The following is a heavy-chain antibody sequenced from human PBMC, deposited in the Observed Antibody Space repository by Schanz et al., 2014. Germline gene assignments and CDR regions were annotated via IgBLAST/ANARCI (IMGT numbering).Heavy chain of an antibody. Sequence: EMQLLESGGGLIQPGGSLRLSCAASGFNFSDYAMCWVRQAPGKGLEWVSAISGSGGSTYYADSVKGRFTISRDNSKNTLYLQMNSLRAEDTAVYYCARIGGSVFDYWAQGTRVTVSS. CDR3: ARIGGSVFDY. CDR2: ISGSGGST. CDR1: GFNFSDYA. D-gene: IGHD3-10*01. J-gene: IGHJ4*02. V-gene: IGHV3-23*01.